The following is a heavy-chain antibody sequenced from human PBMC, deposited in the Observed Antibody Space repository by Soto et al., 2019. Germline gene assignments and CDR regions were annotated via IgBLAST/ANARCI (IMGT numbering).Heavy chain of an antibody. CDR3: ARSHPPIAVAGTDYDYYYLDV. CDR2: IIPILGIA. D-gene: IGHD6-19*01. V-gene: IGHV1-69*02. CDR1: GGTFSSYT. Sequence: QVQLVQSGAEVKKPGSLVKVSCKASGGTFSSYTISWVRQAPGQGLEWMGRIIPILGIANYAQKFQGRVTITADKSTSTAHMELSSVRSEDTDAYYCARSHPPIAVAGTDYDYYYLDVGGKGTTVTVSS. J-gene: IGHJ6*03.